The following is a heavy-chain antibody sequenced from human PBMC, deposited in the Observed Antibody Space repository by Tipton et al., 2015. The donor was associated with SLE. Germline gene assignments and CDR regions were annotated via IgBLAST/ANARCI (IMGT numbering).Heavy chain of an antibody. V-gene: IGHV4-34*01. J-gene: IGHJ5*02. CDR1: GGSITSYY. CDR2: INHSGST. Sequence: TLSLTCSVSGGSITSYYWSWIRQPPGKGLEWIGEINHSGSTNYNPSLKSRVTIAVDTSKNQQFSLKLSSVTAADTAVYYCARGSRIAVAGTGWFDPWGQGALVTVSS. D-gene: IGHD6-19*01. CDR3: ARGSRIAVAGTGWFDP.